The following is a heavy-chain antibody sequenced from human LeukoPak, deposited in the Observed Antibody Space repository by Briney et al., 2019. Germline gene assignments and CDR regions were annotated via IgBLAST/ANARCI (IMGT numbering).Heavy chain of an antibody. Sequence: PSETLSLTCAVYGGSFSGYYWSWIRQPPGKGLEWIGEINHSGSTNNNPSLKSRVTISVDTSKNQFSLKLSSVTAADTAVYYCARGLSPGLLRYFDWFDPGAREPWSPSPQ. D-gene: IGHD3-9*01. CDR3: ARGLSPGLLRYFDWFDP. CDR2: INHSGST. CDR1: GGSFSGYY. V-gene: IGHV4-34*01. J-gene: IGHJ5*02.